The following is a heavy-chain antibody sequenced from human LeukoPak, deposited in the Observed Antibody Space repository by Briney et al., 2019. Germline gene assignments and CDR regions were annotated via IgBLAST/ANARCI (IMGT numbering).Heavy chain of an antibody. J-gene: IGHJ4*02. CDR2: IYYSGST. D-gene: IGHD3-22*01. V-gene: IGHV4-30-4*01. Sequence: LSETLSLTCTVSGGAISSGDYYWSWVRQPPGKGLEWIGYIYYSGSTYYNPSLKSRVTISVDTSKNQFSLKLSSVTAADTAVYYSARGITMIVMVDYWGQGTLVTVSS. CDR3: ARGITMIVMVDY. CDR1: GGAISSGDYY.